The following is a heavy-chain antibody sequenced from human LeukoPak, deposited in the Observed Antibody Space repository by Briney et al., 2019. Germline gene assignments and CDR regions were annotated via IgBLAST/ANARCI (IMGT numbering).Heavy chain of an antibody. D-gene: IGHD6-13*01. Sequence: SETLSLTCTVSGYSISSGYYWGWIRQPPGKGLEWIGSIYHSGSTYYNPSLKSRVTISVDTSKNQFSLKLSSVTAADTAVYYCARDLGAAAGTDFGSYNWFDPWGQGTLVTVSS. V-gene: IGHV4-38-2*02. CDR2: IYHSGST. CDR3: ARDLGAAAGTDFGSYNWFDP. J-gene: IGHJ5*02. CDR1: GYSISSGYY.